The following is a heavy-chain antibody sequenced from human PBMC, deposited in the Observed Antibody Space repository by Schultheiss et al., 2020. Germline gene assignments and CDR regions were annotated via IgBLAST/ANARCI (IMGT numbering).Heavy chain of an antibody. CDR1: GFTFSSYA. V-gene: IGHV3-66*01. CDR3: AREYDSSGYYFDY. D-gene: IGHD3-22*01. Sequence: GESLKISCAASGFTFSSYAMSWVRQAPGKGLVWVSVIYSGGSTYYADSVKGRFTISRDNSKNSLYLQMNSLRAEDTAVYYCAREYDSSGYYFDYWGQGTLVTVSS. J-gene: IGHJ4*02. CDR2: IYSGGST.